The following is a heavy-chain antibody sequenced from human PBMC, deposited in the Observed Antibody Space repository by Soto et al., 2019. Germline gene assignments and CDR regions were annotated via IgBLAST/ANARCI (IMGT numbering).Heavy chain of an antibody. CDR3: ARVTGRDYYGMDV. V-gene: IGHV4-34*01. J-gene: IGHJ6*02. CDR1: GGSFSGYY. Sequence: QVSLQQWGAGLLKPSETLSLTCAVYGGSFSGYYWSWIRQPPGKGLEWIGEINHSGSTNYNPSLKSRVTISVDTSKNQFSLKLSSVTAADTAVYYCARVTGRDYYGMDVWGQGTTVTVSS. CDR2: INHSGST.